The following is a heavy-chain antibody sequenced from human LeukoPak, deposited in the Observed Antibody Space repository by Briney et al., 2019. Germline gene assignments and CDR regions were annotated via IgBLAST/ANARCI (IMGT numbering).Heavy chain of an antibody. D-gene: IGHD3-3*01. V-gene: IGHV4-30-4*08. CDR3: ARVPSFWSGDAFDI. J-gene: IGHJ3*02. CDR2: IYYSGST. CDR1: GGSISSGDYY. Sequence: SETLSLTCTVSGGSISSGDYYWSWIRQPPGKSLEWIGYIYYSGSTYYNPSLKSRVTISVDTSKNQFSLKLSSVTAADTAVYYCARVPSFWSGDAFDIWGQGTMVTVSS.